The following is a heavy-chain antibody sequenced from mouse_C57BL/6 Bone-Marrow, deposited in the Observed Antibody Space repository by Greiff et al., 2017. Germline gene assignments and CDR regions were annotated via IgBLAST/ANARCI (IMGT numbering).Heavy chain of an antibody. CDR1: GYTFTSYW. J-gene: IGHJ4*01. V-gene: IGHV1-5*01. Sequence: EVQLQQSGTVLARPGASVKMSCKTSGYTFTSYWMHWVKQRPGQGLEWIGAIYPGNSDTSYNQKFKGKAKLTAVTSASTAYLQLSSLTSEDTAVYYCTTFITTVVATDYAMDYWGQGTSVTVSS. CDR3: TTFITTVVATDYAMDY. CDR2: IYPGNSDT. D-gene: IGHD1-1*01.